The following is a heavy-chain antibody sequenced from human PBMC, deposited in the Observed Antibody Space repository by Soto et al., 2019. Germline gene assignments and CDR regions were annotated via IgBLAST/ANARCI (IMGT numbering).Heavy chain of an antibody. CDR1: GYTFTIYG. V-gene: IGHV1-18*04. CDR3: ARDFGYCTNGVCSSYFDY. J-gene: IGHJ4*02. D-gene: IGHD2-8*01. CDR2: ISAYNGNT. Sequence: GASVKVSCKASGYTFTIYGISCVRQSPLQWLEWMGCISAYNGNTNYAQKLQGRVTMTTDTSTSTAYMELRSLRSDDTAVYYCARDFGYCTNGVCSSYFDYWGQGTLVTVSS.